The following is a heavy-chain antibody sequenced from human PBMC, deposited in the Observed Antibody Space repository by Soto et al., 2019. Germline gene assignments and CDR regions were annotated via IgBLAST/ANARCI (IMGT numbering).Heavy chain of an antibody. J-gene: IGHJ6*03. CDR1: GYSVTNDNW. CDR2: IYHGGNT. CDR3: ARGHGYGRASYSYMDV. D-gene: IGHD5-12*01. V-gene: IGHV4-4*02. Sequence: SETPSLTCSVSGYSVTNDNWWSWLRQPPGRGLEWIAEIYHGGNTNYRPSLRSRVTISMDKSNNQFSLKLSSVTAADTAVYFCARGHGYGRASYSYMDVWGKGTTVTVSS.